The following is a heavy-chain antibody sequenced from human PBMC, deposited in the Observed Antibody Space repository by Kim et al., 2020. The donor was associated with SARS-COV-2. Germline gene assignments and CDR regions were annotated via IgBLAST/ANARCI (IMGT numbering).Heavy chain of an antibody. Sequence: SQTLSLTCAISGDSVSSNSAAWNWIRQSPSRGLEWLGRTYYRSKWYNDYAVSVKSRITINPDTSKNQFSLQLNSVTPEDTAVYYCARVTLWPNKYCSSTSCYTTFDYWGQGTLVTVSS. D-gene: IGHD2-2*02. V-gene: IGHV6-1*01. CDR1: GDSVSSNSAA. CDR2: TYYRSKWYN. J-gene: IGHJ4*02. CDR3: ARVTLWPNKYCSSTSCYTTFDY.